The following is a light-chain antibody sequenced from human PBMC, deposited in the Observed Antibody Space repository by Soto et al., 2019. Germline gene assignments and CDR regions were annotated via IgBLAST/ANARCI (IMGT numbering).Light chain of an antibody. V-gene: IGKV3-15*01. CDR3: RQYNNWPPWT. CDR1: QSVGSK. Sequence: EIVMTQSPATLSVSPGERATLSCRASQSVGSKVAWYQQKHGQAPRLLIYGASIRATGIPARFSGSGSGTEFALTIITLQSEDFATYYCRQYNNWPPWTFGQGTKVDIK. J-gene: IGKJ1*01. CDR2: GAS.